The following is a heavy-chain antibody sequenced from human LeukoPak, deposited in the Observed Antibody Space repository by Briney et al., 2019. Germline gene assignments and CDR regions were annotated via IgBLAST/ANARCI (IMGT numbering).Heavy chain of an antibody. J-gene: IGHJ4*02. Sequence: SETLSLTCTVSGGSISSSSYYWGWIRQPPGKGLEWIGSIYYSGSTYYNPSLKSRVTISVDTSKNQFSLKLSPVTAADTAVYYCASSLVDCSGGSCYPPVGNWGQGTLVTVSS. CDR3: ASSLVDCSGGSCYPPVGN. V-gene: IGHV4-39*01. CDR2: IYYSGST. D-gene: IGHD2-15*01. CDR1: GGSISSSSYY.